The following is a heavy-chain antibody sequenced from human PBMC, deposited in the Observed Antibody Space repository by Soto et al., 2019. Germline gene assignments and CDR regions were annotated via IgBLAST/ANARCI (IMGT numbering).Heavy chain of an antibody. J-gene: IGHJ4*02. CDR3: AREGEGYCSGGSCYYFDY. CDR1: GGTFSSYA. D-gene: IGHD2-15*01. V-gene: IGHV1-69*01. Sequence: QVQLVQSRAEVKKPGSSVKVSCKASGGTFSSYAISWVRQAPGQGLEWMGGIIPIFGTANYAQKFQGRVTITADESTSTAYMELSSLRSEDTAVYYCAREGEGYCSGGSCYYFDYWGQGTLVTVSS. CDR2: IIPIFGTA.